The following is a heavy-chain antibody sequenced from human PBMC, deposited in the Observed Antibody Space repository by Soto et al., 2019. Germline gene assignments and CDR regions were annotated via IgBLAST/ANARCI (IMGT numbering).Heavy chain of an antibody. J-gene: IGHJ4*02. CDR1: GFTFSSYG. V-gene: IGHV3-30*18. D-gene: IGHD6-19*01. Sequence: GGSLRLSCAASGFTFSSYGMHWVRQAPGKGLEWVAVISYDGSNKYYADSVKGRFTISRDNSKNTLYLQMNSLRAEDTAVYYCAKGISIAVAGIIDYWGQGTLVTVSS. CDR2: ISYDGSNK. CDR3: AKGISIAVAGIIDY.